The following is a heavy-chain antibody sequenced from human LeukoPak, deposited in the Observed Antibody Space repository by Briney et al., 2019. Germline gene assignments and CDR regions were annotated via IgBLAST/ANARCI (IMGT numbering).Heavy chain of an antibody. CDR1: GASINNNF. D-gene: IGHD3-22*01. CDR2: IYSSGSA. J-gene: IGHJ4*01. CDR3: ARHRDYYDT. Sequence: ETLSLTCTVSGASINNNFWTWIRQPPGKGLEWIGYIYSSGSANYNPSLKSRVIISGDTSKNQISLNLTSVTAADTAVYFCARHRDYYDTWGHGTLVTVSS. V-gene: IGHV4-59*08.